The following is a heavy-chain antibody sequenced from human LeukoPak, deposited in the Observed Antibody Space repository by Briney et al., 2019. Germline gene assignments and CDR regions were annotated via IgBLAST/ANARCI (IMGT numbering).Heavy chain of an antibody. CDR3: ARQTGSGLFILP. CDR2: IYYSGNT. D-gene: IGHD3/OR15-3a*01. CDR1: GVSISSSNSS. Sequence: SETLSLTCTVSGVSISSSNSSWGWIRQPPGKGLEWIGSIYYSGNTYYNASLKSQVSISIDTSKNQFSLRLTSVTAADTAVYYCARQTGSGLFILPGGQGTLVTVSS. V-gene: IGHV4-39*01. J-gene: IGHJ4*02.